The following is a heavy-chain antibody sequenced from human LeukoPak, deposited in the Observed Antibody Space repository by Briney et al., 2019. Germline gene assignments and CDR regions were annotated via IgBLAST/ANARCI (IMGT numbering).Heavy chain of an antibody. V-gene: IGHV3-9*03. D-gene: IGHD6-19*01. Sequence: GRSLRLSCAASGFTFDDYAMHWFRQAPGKGLEWVSGISWNSGSIGYADSVKGRFTISRDNAKNSLYLQMNSLRAEDMALYYCAKGAPYSSGWYSDAFDIWGQGTMVTVSS. J-gene: IGHJ3*02. CDR2: ISWNSGSI. CDR1: GFTFDDYA. CDR3: AKGAPYSSGWYSDAFDI.